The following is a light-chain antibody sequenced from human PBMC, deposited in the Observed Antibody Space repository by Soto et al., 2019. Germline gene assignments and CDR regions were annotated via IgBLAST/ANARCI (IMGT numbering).Light chain of an antibody. Sequence: DIQMTQSPSSLSAFVGDRVTITCRASQDIGNFLAWYQQKPGKVPKLLIYAASTLQSGVPSRFSGSGSGTDFTLTISSLQPEDVATYYCLQDFSYPRTFGQGTKVDIK. CDR3: LQDFSYPRT. CDR1: QDIGNF. CDR2: AAS. V-gene: IGKV1-27*01. J-gene: IGKJ1*01.